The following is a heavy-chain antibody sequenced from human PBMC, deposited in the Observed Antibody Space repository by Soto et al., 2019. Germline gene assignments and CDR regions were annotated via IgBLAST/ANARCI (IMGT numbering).Heavy chain of an antibody. J-gene: IGHJ4*02. V-gene: IGHV3-33*01. CDR2: IWYDGSNK. CDR1: GFTFSSYG. Sequence: QVQLVESGGGVVQPGRSLRLSCAASGFTFSSYGMHWVRQAPGKGLEWVAVIWYDGSNKYYADSVKGRFTISRDNPKNTLYPPMNSLTAADTAVYYCATSWGYCSGGCCDNPDHWGQGTLVTVSS. CDR3: ATSWGYCSGGCCDNPDH. D-gene: IGHD2-15*01.